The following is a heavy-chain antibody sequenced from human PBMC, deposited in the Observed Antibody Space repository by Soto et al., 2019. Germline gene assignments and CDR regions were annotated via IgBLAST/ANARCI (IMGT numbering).Heavy chain of an antibody. CDR1: GFTFSSYG. V-gene: IGHV3-30*18. Sequence: QVQLVESGGGVVQPGRSLRLSCVASGFTFSSYGMHWVRQAPGKGLEWVAVISYDGSNKYYADSVKGRFTISRDNSNNTLYVQMNSLRAADTAVYYCAKDSRYNSGWAPYYYYGMDVWGQGTTVTVSS. J-gene: IGHJ6*02. D-gene: IGHD6-19*01. CDR3: AKDSRYNSGWAPYYYYGMDV. CDR2: ISYDGSNK.